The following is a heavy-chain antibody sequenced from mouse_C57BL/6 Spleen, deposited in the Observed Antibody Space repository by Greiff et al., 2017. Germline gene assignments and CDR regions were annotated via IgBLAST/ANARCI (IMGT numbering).Heavy chain of an antibody. Sequence: QVQLQQPGAELVKPGASVKLSCKASGYTFTSYWMQWVKQRPGQGLEWIGEIDPSDSYTNYNQKFKGKATLTVDTSSSTAYMQLSSLTSEDSAVYYWARRTAQVPYAMDYWGQGTSVTVAS. D-gene: IGHD3-2*02. CDR3: ARRTAQVPYAMDY. CDR2: IDPSDSYT. CDR1: GYTFTSYW. V-gene: IGHV1-50*01. J-gene: IGHJ4*01.